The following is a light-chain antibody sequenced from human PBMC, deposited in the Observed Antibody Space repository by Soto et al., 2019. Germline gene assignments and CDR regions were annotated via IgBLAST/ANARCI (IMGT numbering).Light chain of an antibody. J-gene: IGKJ5*01. V-gene: IGKV3-11*01. Sequence: EVVLTQSPATLSLSPGDTATLSCRASQSVRSYLAWYQQKPGQVPRLLIYDTSNRATGIPARFSGSGSGTDFTLTINNLEPEDFAVYYCHQRYSWPPITFGQGTRLEIK. CDR1: QSVRSY. CDR3: HQRYSWPPIT. CDR2: DTS.